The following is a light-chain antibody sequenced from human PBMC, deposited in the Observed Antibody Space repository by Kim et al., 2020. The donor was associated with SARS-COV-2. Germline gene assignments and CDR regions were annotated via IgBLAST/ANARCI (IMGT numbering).Light chain of an antibody. CDR2: GAS. V-gene: IGKV3-20*01. CDR3: QQYGSSPLT. J-gene: IGKJ4*01. Sequence: SPGERAPLSCRASQSVRSSYLAWYKQKPGQAPRLLIYGASSRATGIPDRFSGSGSGTDFTLTISRLEPEDFAVYYCQQYGSSPLTFGGGTQVDIK. CDR1: QSVRSSY.